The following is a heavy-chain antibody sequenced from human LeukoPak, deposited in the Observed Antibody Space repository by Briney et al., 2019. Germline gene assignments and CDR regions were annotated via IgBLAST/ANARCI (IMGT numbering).Heavy chain of an antibody. CDR3: VRPYYYDGMDV. CDR2: IYPGDSDT. J-gene: IGHJ6*02. Sequence: GGSLKISCKGSGYIFTSYWIGWGRQMPGKGLEGRGIIYPGDSDTRYSPAFQGQVTISPSKSISTAYLQRGSLKAAGAALYYFVRPYYYDGMDVGGQGTTVTVPS. CDR1: GYIFTSYW. V-gene: IGHV5-51*01.